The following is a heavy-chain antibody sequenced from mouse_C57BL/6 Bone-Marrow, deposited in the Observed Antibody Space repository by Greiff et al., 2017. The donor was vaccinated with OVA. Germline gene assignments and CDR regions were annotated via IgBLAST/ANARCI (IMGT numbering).Heavy chain of an antibody. CDR1: GYTFTDYY. Sequence: VQLQQSGPELVKPGASVKISCKASGYTFTDYYMNWVKQSHGKSLEWIGDINPNNGGTSYNQKFKGKATLTVDKSSSTAYMELRSLTSEDSAVYYCASSLDSSGYVGFAYWGQGTLVTVSA. D-gene: IGHD3-2*02. J-gene: IGHJ3*01. CDR2: INPNNGGT. V-gene: IGHV1-26*01. CDR3: ASSLDSSGYVGFAY.